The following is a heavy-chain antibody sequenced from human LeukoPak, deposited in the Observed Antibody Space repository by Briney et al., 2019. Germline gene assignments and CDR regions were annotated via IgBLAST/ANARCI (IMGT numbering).Heavy chain of an antibody. CDR3: ALESLSSGWVDY. Sequence: GESLRLSCAASGFTFSRYWMSWVRQAPGKGLEWVANIKQDGSAKVYVDSVRGRFTISRDNPKNSLYLQMNTLRAEDTAVYYCALESLSSGWVDYWGQGTMVTVSS. V-gene: IGHV3-7*05. D-gene: IGHD6-19*01. J-gene: IGHJ4*02. CDR2: IKQDGSAK. CDR1: GFTFSRYW.